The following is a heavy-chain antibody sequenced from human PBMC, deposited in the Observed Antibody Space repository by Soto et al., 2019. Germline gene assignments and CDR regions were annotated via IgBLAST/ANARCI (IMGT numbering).Heavy chain of an antibody. Sequence: QVQLVQSGAEVKKPGASVKVSCKASGYTFTSYYMHWVRQAPGQGLEWMGIINPSGGSTSYAQKFQGRVTITADESTSTAYMELSSLRSEDTAVYYCARDLNSGSSLYYFDYWGQGTLVTVSS. CDR3: ARDLNSGSSLYYFDY. J-gene: IGHJ4*02. D-gene: IGHD1-26*01. CDR1: GYTFTSYY. V-gene: IGHV1-46*01. CDR2: INPSGGST.